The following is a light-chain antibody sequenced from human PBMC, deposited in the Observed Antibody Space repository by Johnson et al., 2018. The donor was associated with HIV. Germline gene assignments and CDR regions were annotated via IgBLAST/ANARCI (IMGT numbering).Light chain of an antibody. V-gene: IGLV1-51*02. Sequence: QSVLTQPPSVSAAPGQRVNISCSGNISNIESYFVSWYQQLPGAAPTLLIYEDNKRPSGIPDRFSGSKSCATASLGISGLQTGDEADYYCGVWDASLTPRYVFGTGTTIPVL. CDR2: EDN. CDR3: GVWDASLTPRYV. J-gene: IGLJ1*01. CDR1: ISNIESYF.